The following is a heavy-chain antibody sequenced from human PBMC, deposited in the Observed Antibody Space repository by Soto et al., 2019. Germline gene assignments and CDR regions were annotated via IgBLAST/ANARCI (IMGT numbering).Heavy chain of an antibody. Sequence: GGSLRLSCAASGFTFCSYDMHWVRQATGKGLEWVSAIGTAGDTYYPGSVKGRFTISRENAKNSLYLQMNSLRAEDTAVYYCARDPPYDYGGNRHYYYGMDVWGQGTTVTVSS. CDR2: IGTAGDT. CDR1: GFTFCSYD. V-gene: IGHV3-13*01. J-gene: IGHJ6*02. D-gene: IGHD4-17*01. CDR3: ARDPPYDYGGNRHYYYGMDV.